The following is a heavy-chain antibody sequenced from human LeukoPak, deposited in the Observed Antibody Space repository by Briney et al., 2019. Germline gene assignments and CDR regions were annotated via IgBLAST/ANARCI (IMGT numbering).Heavy chain of an antibody. D-gene: IGHD6-19*01. CDR1: GFTFSRFS. CDR3: ARERAVNGWTSAHFDY. Sequence: PGGSLRLSCAASGFTFSRFSIHWVRQAPGKGLEWVSVISSDGNTRYYADSVKGRFFTSRDNSRSTLFLQISSLRPEDTAVYYCARERAVNGWTSAHFDYWGQGTLLTVSS. CDR2: ISSDGNTR. V-gene: IGHV3-30*14. J-gene: IGHJ4*02.